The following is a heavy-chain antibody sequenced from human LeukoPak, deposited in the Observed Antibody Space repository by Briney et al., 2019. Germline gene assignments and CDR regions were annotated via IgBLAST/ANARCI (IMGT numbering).Heavy chain of an antibody. CDR1: GFTFSSHW. J-gene: IGHJ4*02. V-gene: IGHV3-74*01. CDR2: IVNDGSGA. CDR3: AREFEGVASGAGY. Sequence: GGSLRLSCAASGFTFSSHWMHWVRHAPGKGLVWISRIVNDGSGATYVECVKGRFTTSRDNAKDTLYLQMNSRRDEDMAVYYCAREFEGVASGAGYWGQGTLVTVSS. D-gene: IGHD1-26*01.